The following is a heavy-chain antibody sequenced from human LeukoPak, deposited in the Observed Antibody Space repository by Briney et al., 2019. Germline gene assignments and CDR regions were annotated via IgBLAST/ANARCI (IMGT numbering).Heavy chain of an antibody. D-gene: IGHD6-19*01. V-gene: IGHV3-48*03. CDR2: ISRSGSTI. CDR3: AKDRRGSGWYGGFDS. J-gene: IGHJ4*02. Sequence: GGSLRLSCAASGFTFSSYEMNWVRQAHGKGLEWVSYISRSGSTIYYADSVKGRFTISRDNSKNTLYLQMNSLRVEDTAVYYCAKDRRGSGWYGGFDSWGQGMLVTVSA. CDR1: GFTFSSYE.